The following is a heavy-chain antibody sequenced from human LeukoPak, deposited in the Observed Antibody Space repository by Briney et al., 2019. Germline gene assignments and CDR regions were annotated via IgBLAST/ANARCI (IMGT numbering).Heavy chain of an antibody. CDR3: ARVTARSIEY. Sequence: GGSLRLSCGAYGFSFRDYYMDWVRQAPGKGLEWVGGIRNKANKYITDSAASVEGRFTISRDDSKNSLSLQMRSLKTGDTAVYYCARVTARSIEYWGQGTLVTVSS. J-gene: IGHJ4*02. V-gene: IGHV3-72*01. D-gene: IGHD2-21*02. CDR2: IRNKANKYIT. CDR1: GFSFRDYY.